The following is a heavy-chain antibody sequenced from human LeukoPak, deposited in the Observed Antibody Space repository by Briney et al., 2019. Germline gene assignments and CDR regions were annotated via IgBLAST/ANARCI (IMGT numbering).Heavy chain of an antibody. CDR1: GGSFSGYY. CDR3: AREAYYYDSSGYSSFDY. CDR2: INHSGST. D-gene: IGHD3-22*01. Sequence: SETLSLTCAVYGGSFSGYYWSWIRQPPGKGLEWIGAINHSGSTNYNPSLKSRVTISVDTSKNQFSLKLSSVTAADTAVYYCAREAYYYDSSGYSSFDYWGQGTLVTVSS. V-gene: IGHV4-34*01. J-gene: IGHJ4*02.